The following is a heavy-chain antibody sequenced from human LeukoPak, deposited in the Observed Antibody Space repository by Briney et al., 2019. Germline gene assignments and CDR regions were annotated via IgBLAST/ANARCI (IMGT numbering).Heavy chain of an antibody. Sequence: SETLSLTCAVYGGSFSGYYWSWIRQPPGKGLEWIGEINHSGSTNYNPSLKSRVTISVDTSKNQFSLKLSSVTAADTAVYYCARRRGDYRSLNWFDPWGQGTLVTVSS. CDR3: ARRRGDYRSLNWFDP. CDR2: INHSGST. J-gene: IGHJ5*02. CDR1: GGSFSGYY. D-gene: IGHD4-17*01. V-gene: IGHV4-34*01.